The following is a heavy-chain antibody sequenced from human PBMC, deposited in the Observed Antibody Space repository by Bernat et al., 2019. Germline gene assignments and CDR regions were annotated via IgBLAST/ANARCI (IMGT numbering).Heavy chain of an antibody. V-gene: IGHV3-11*05. CDR2: ISSSSSYT. Sequence: QVQLVESGGGLVKPGGSLRLSCAASGFTFSDYYMSWIRQAPGKGLEWVSYISSSSSYTNYADSVKGRFTISRDNAKNSLYLQMNSLRAEDTAVYYCARDKLRSPHSGYDLYYYYGMDVWGQGTTVTVSS. CDR3: ARDKLRSPHSGYDLYYYYGMDV. D-gene: IGHD5-12*01. CDR1: GFTFSDYY. J-gene: IGHJ6*02.